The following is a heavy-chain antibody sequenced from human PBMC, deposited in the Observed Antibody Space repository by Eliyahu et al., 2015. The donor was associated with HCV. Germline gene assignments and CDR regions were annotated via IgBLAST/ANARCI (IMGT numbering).Heavy chain of an antibody. CDR1: XGSISIXXYY. J-gene: IGHJ4*02. CDR2: IYYSGST. V-gene: IGHV4-31*03. CDR3: ARAHRLWFGELLLDFDY. Sequence: QVQLQESGPGLVXPSQTLSLTCTVSXGSISIXXYYWSWIRQPPGKGLEWIGYIYYSGSTYYNPSLKSRVTISVDTSKNQFSLKLSSVTAADTAVYYCARAHRLWFGELLLDFDYWGQGTLVTVSS. D-gene: IGHD3-10*01.